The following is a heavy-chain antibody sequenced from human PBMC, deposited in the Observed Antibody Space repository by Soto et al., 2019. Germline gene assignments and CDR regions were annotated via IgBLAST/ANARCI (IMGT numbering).Heavy chain of an antibody. D-gene: IGHD2-2*01. CDR1: GGSFSGYY. CDR2: INHSGST. Sequence: SETLSLTCAVYGGSFSGYYWSWIRQPPGKGLEWIGEINHSGSTNYNPSLKSRFTILVDTSKNQFSLKLSSVTAADPALYYCARGLKQKDIVVVPAAHDYSNGYYFDYWGQGTLVTVSS. V-gene: IGHV4-34*01. CDR3: ARGLKQKDIVVVPAAHDYSNGYYFDY. J-gene: IGHJ4*02.